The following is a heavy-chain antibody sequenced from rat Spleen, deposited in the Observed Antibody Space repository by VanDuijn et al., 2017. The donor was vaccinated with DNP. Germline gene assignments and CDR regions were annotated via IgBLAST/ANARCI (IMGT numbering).Heavy chain of an antibody. Sequence: EVQLVESGGDLVQPGGSLKLSCVASGFTFNTYWMTWIRQVPGKGLEWVASITSSGGDTYYPDSVKGRFTVSRDNAKSILYLQMNSLRSEDTATYYCARHGNGTYYYDYWGQGVMVTVSS. J-gene: IGHJ2*01. D-gene: IGHD1-12*02. V-gene: IGHV5-31*01. CDR2: ITSSGGDT. CDR1: GFTFNTYW. CDR3: ARHGNGTYYYDY.